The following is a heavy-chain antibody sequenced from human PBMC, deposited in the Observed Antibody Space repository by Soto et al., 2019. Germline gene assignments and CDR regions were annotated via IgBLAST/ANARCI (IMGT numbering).Heavy chain of an antibody. Sequence: QVQLVQSGAEVKKPGSSVKVSCKASGGTFSSYAISWVRQAPGQGLEWMGGIIPIFGTANYAQKFQGRVTITADESTSTAYMALSSLRSEDTAVYYCARRIASRKASSGWGYYYGMDVWGQGTTFTVSS. J-gene: IGHJ6*02. D-gene: IGHD3-22*01. V-gene: IGHV1-69*01. CDR2: IIPIFGTA. CDR1: GGTFSSYA. CDR3: ARRIASRKASSGWGYYYGMDV.